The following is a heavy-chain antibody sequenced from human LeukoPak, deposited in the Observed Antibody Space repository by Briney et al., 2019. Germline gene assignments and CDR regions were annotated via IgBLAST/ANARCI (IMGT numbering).Heavy chain of an antibody. CDR2: IDPGDTDT. J-gene: IGHJ3*02. V-gene: IGHV5-51*01. Sequence: GESLKISCQASGYSFTRNWIGWVRQMPGKGLEWMAIIDPGDTDTTKYSPSFEGHVTISVDTSVNTAYLHWSSLRASDTALYYCARHRGWNDDDAFDIWAKGQWSPSLQ. CDR3: ARHRGWNDDDAFDI. D-gene: IGHD1-1*01. CDR1: GYSFTRNW.